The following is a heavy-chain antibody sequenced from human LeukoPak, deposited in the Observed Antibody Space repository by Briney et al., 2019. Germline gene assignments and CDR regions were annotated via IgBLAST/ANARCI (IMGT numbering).Heavy chain of an antibody. Sequence: SETLSLTCTVSGGSISSSSYDWGWLRQPPGKGLEWIVSIYYSGSTYYNPSLKSRVTISVDTSNNQFSLKLSSVTAADTAVYYCAGLKYVGYSRWGQGTLVTVSS. J-gene: IGHJ4*02. CDR1: GGSISSSSYD. D-gene: IGHD2-21*01. CDR2: IYYSGST. V-gene: IGHV4-39*01. CDR3: AGLKYVGYSR.